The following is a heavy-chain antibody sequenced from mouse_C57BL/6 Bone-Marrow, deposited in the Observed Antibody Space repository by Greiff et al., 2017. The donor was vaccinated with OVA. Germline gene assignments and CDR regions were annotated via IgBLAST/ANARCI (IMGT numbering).Heavy chain of an antibody. CDR1: GYTFTSYW. D-gene: IGHD1-1*01. J-gene: IGHJ2*01. V-gene: IGHV1-7*01. CDR2: INTSSGYT. CDR3: ARTITTVVAPNYFDY. Sequence: QVQLQQSGAELAKPGASVKLSCKASGYTFTSYWMHWVKQRPGQGLEWIGYINTSSGYTKYNQKFKDKATLTADKSSSTAYMQLSSLTYEDSAVYYCARTITTVVAPNYFDYWGPGTTLTVSS.